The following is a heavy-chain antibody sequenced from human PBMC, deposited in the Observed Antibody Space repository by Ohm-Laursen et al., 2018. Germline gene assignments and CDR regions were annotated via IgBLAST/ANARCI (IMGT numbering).Heavy chain of an antibody. J-gene: IGHJ5*02. V-gene: IGHV1-2*02. Sequence: SVKVSCKASGYTFTGSYMHWVRQAPGQGLEWMGWINPNNGATNYAQKFQGRVTMTRDTSISTAYMELSRLRSDDTAVYSCAKGRLSGWYWFDPWGQGTLVTVSS. CDR2: INPNNGAT. CDR1: GYTFTGSY. CDR3: AKGRLSGWYWFDP. D-gene: IGHD6-19*01.